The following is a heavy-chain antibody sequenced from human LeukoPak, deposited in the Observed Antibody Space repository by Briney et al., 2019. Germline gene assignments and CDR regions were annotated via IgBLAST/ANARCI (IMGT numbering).Heavy chain of an antibody. Sequence: SETLSLTCTVSGGSISSSSYYWGWIRQPPGKGLEWIGSIYYSGSTYYNPSLKSRVTISVDTSKNQFSLKLSSVTAADTAVYYCARDWNYYGSPEGDAFDIWGQGTMVTVSS. CDR3: ARDWNYYGSPEGDAFDI. CDR2: IYYSGST. D-gene: IGHD3-10*01. V-gene: IGHV4-39*07. CDR1: GGSISSSSYY. J-gene: IGHJ3*02.